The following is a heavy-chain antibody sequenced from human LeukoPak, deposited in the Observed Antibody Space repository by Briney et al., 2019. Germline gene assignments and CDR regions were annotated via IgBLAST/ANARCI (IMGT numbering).Heavy chain of an antibody. CDR3: ARDKWGAFVT. CDR2: IYYSGST. CDR1: GGSISSYY. V-gene: IGHV4-59*01. D-gene: IGHD7-27*01. Sequence: PSETLSLTCTVSGGSISSYYWSWIRQPPGKGLERIGYIYYSGSTNYNPSLKSRVTISVDTSKNQFSLKLSSVTAADTAVYYCARDKWGAFVTWGQGTLVTVSS. J-gene: IGHJ5*02.